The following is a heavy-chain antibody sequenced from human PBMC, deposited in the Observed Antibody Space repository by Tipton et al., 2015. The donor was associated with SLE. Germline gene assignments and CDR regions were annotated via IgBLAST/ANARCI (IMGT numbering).Heavy chain of an antibody. V-gene: IGHV3-15*01. CDR1: GFTFSNAR. D-gene: IGHD1-1*01. CDR2: IKNKIDGGTT. Sequence: GSLRLSCAGSGFTFSNARMNWVRQAPGKGLEWVGRIKNKIDGGTTDYAAPVKGRFTISRDDSKNTLYLQMNSLKTEDTAVYYCTSNWATSPYGMDVWGQGTTVTVSS. CDR3: TSNWATSPYGMDV. J-gene: IGHJ6*02.